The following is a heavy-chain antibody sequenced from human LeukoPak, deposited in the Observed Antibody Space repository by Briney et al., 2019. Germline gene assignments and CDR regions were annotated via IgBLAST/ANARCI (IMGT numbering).Heavy chain of an antibody. D-gene: IGHD2-21*02. CDR1: GGSISSSSYY. CDR2: IYTSGST. J-gene: IGHJ3*02. CDR3: ARHATYCGGDCYDDAFDI. V-gene: IGHV4-61*05. Sequence: SETLSLTCTVSGGSISSSSYYWSWIRQPPGKGLEWIGYIYTSGSTNYNPSLKSRVTISVDTSKNQFSLKLSSVTAADTAVYYCARHATYCGGDCYDDAFDIWGQGTMVTVSS.